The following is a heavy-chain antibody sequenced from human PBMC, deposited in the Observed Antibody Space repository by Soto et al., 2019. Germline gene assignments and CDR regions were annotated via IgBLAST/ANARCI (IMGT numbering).Heavy chain of an antibody. CDR2: IWYGGSKK. J-gene: IGHJ4*02. CDR1: GFTFSSYG. V-gene: IGHV3-33*01. CDR3: AREGRGYCSSNSCYVLGY. Sequence: QVQLVESGGGVVQPGRSLRLSCAASGFTFSSYGMHWVRQAPGKGLEWVAVIWYGGSKKYYADSVKGRFTISRDNSKNPLYLQMNSLTAEDTAVYYCAREGRGYCSSNSCYVLGYWGQGTLVNVSS. D-gene: IGHD2-2*01.